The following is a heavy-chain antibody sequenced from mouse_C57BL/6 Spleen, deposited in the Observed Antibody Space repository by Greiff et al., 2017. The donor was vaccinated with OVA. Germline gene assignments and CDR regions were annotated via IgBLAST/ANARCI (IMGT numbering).Heavy chain of an antibody. J-gene: IGHJ1*03. CDR1: GYTFTGYW. Sequence: VKLMESGAELMKPGASVKLSCKATGYTFTGYWIEWVKQRPGHGLEWIGEILPGSGSTNYNEKFKGKATFTADTSSNTSYMQLSSLTTEDSSIYYCASSGSSYLYWYFDVWGTGTTVTVAS. CDR3: ASSGSSYLYWYFDV. CDR2: ILPGSGST. V-gene: IGHV1-9*01. D-gene: IGHD1-1*01.